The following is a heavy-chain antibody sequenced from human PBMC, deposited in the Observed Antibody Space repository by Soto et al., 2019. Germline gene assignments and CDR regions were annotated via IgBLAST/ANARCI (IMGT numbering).Heavy chain of an antibody. CDR2: ISYDGSNK. D-gene: IGHD4-17*01. CDR3: ARANGGRTVTTSYWYFEL. V-gene: IGHV3-30-3*01. CDR1: GFIFSSYA. J-gene: IGHJ2*01. Sequence: QVQLVESGGGVVQPGRSLRLSCAASGFIFSSYAMHWVRQAPGKGLEWVAVISYDGSNKYYADSVKGQFTISRDNSKNTLYLQMSSLRAEDTAVYYCARANGGRTVTTSYWYFELWGRGTLVAVSS.